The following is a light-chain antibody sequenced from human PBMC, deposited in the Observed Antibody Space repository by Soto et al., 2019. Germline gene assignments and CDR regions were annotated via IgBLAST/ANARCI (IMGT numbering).Light chain of an antibody. J-gene: IGKJ1*01. CDR1: QRFSNSS. Sequence: EIVLTQSPGTLSLSPGEKATLSRRASQRFSNSSLAWYQQKPGQAPRLLIYGASSRATGIPDRFSGSGSGTDFTLTISRLEPEDFAVYYCQQYGSSPWTFGQGTKVEIK. CDR3: QQYGSSPWT. V-gene: IGKV3-20*01. CDR2: GAS.